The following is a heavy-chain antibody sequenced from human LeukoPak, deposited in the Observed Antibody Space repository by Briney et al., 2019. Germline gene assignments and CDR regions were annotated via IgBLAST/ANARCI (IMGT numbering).Heavy chain of an antibody. CDR2: VSWDGGST. V-gene: IGHV3-43*01. CDR3: AKFGAAGTDFDY. D-gene: IGHD6-13*01. CDR1: GFTFDGYT. J-gene: IGHJ4*02. Sequence: GGSLRLSCAASGFTFDGYTMHWVRHAPGEGLGGGSLVSWDGGSTYYADSVEGRFTISRDNSKNSLYLQMNSLRTADTALYYCAKFGAAGTDFDYWGQRTLVTVSS.